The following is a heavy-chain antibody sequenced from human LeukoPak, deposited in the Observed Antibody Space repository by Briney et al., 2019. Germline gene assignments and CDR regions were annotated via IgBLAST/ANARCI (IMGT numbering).Heavy chain of an antibody. J-gene: IGHJ4*02. CDR2: IGSSSSYL. CDR3: ARHIVVVPSAIRNPGWGADY. D-gene: IGHD2-2*01. Sequence: GGSLRLSCAASGFPFSTYSMNWVRQAPGKGLEWVSSIGSSSSYLYYADSVKGRFTISRDNAKNSLYLQMNSLRAEDTAVYYCARHIVVVPSAIRNPGWGADYWGQGTLVTVSS. V-gene: IGHV3-21*01. CDR1: GFPFSTYS.